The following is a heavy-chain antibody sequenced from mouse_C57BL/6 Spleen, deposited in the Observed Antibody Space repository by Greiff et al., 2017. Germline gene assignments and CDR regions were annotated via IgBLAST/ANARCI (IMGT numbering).Heavy chain of an antibody. J-gene: IGHJ2*01. D-gene: IGHD1-1*02. CDR2: ISYDGSN. V-gene: IGHV3-6*01. CDR1: GYSITSGYY. Sequence: EVKLMESGPGLVKPSQSLSLTCSVTGYSITSGYYWNWIRQFPGNKLEWMGYISYDGSNNYNPSLKNRISITRDTSKNQFFLKLNSVTTEDTATYYCARDGGPYYVDYWGQGTTLTVSS. CDR3: ARDGGPYYVDY.